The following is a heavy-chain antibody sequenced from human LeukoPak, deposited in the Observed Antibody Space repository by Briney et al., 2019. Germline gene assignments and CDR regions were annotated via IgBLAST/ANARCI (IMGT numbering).Heavy chain of an antibody. V-gene: IGHV4-34*01. J-gene: IGHJ6*04. CDR1: GGSFSGYY. CDR2: INHSGST. Sequence: SETLSLTCAVYGGSFSGYYWSWIRQPPGKGLEWIGEINHSGSTNYNPSLKSRATISVDTSKNQFSLKLSSVTAADTAVYYCASGPITDYDILTGYYTYYYYYGMDVWGKGATVTVSS. D-gene: IGHD3-9*01. CDR3: ASGPITDYDILTGYYTYYYYYGMDV.